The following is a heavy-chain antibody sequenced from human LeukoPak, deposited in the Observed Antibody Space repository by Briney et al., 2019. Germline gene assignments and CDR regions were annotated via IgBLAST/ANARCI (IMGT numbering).Heavy chain of an antibody. CDR1: GGSITTYY. CDR3: ASLSDF. J-gene: IGHJ4*02. Sequence: PSETLSLTCTVSGGSITTYYWSWIRQPAGKGLEWIGRISTSGSTNYNPSLKSRVTMSLDTSKNQFSLELSSVTAADTAIYYCASLSDFWGQGTLVTVSS. CDR2: ISTSGST. V-gene: IGHV4-4*07.